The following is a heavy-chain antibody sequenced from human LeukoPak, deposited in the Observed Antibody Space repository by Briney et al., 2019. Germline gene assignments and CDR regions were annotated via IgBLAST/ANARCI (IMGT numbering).Heavy chain of an antibody. V-gene: IGHV3-23*01. Sequence: PGGSLRLSCAASGFTFSSYAMSWVRQAPGKGLEWVSAISGSGGSTYYADSVKGRFTISRDNSKNTLYLQMNSLRAEDTAVYYCAKGTWQQLVRPYFDYWGQGTLVTVSS. D-gene: IGHD6-13*01. CDR1: GFTFSSYA. CDR2: ISGSGGST. J-gene: IGHJ4*02. CDR3: AKGTWQQLVRPYFDY.